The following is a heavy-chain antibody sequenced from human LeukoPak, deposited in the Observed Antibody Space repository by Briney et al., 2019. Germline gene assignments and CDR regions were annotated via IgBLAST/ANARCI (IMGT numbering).Heavy chain of an antibody. Sequence: ASVKVSCKASGYTFTSYYIHWVRQAPGQGLEWMGIINPSGGSTSYAQKFQGRVTMTRDTSTSTVYMELSSLRSEDTAVYYCARDLGSGWYSDYWGQGTLVTVSS. CDR3: ARDLGSGWYSDY. D-gene: IGHD6-19*01. J-gene: IGHJ4*02. V-gene: IGHV1-46*01. CDR2: INPSGGST. CDR1: GYTFTSYY.